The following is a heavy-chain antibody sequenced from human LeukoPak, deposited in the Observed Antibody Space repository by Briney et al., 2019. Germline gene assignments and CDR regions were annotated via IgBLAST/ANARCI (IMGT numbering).Heavy chain of an antibody. CDR1: GFKLNNYG. J-gene: IGHJ6*03. CDR2: ISSSGSTI. Sequence: GGSLRLSCAASGFKLNNYGMNWVRQAPGKGLEWVSYISSSGSTIYCADSVKGRFTISRDNAKNSLYLQMNSLRAEDTAVYYCASLWFGESYYYYMDVWGKGTTVTVSS. CDR3: ASLWFGESYYYYMDV. V-gene: IGHV3-48*04. D-gene: IGHD3-10*01.